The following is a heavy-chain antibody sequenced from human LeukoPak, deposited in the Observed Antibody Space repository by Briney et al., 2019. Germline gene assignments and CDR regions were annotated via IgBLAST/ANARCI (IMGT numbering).Heavy chain of an antibody. V-gene: IGHV3-23*01. CDR2: ISGSGGST. CDR3: ARDVITAIDY. CDR1: GFTFTTFW. J-gene: IGHJ4*02. Sequence: GGSLRLSCAASGFTFTTFWMSWVRQAPGRGLEWVSAISGSGGSTYYADSVKGRFTISRDNSKNTLYLQMNSLRAEDTAVYYCARDVITAIDYWGQGTLVTVSS.